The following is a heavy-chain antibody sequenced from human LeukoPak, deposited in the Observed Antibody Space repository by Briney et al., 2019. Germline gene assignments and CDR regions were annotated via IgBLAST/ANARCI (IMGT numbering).Heavy chain of an antibody. J-gene: IGHJ4*02. CDR3: ARGESGSYLGY. Sequence: GGSLRLSCAASGLTFSSYWMHWVRQAPGKGLVWVSRINSDGSSTSYADSVKGRFTISRDNAKNTLYLQMNSLRAEDTAVYYCARGESGSYLGYWGQGTLVTVSS. D-gene: IGHD1-26*01. CDR1: GLTFSSYW. CDR2: INSDGSST. V-gene: IGHV3-74*01.